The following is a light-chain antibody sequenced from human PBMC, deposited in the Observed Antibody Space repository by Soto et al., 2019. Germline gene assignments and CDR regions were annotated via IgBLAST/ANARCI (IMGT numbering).Light chain of an antibody. CDR3: AAWDDSLNGPV. J-gene: IGLJ1*01. V-gene: IGLV1-44*01. CDR2: NNN. Sequence: QSVLTQPPSASGAPGQRVTISCSGSSSNIGSNTVNWYQQLPGTAPKLLIYNNNQRPSGVPDRISGSKSGTSTSLAISGPQSEDEADYYCAAWDDSLNGPVFGTGTKVTVL. CDR1: SSNIGSNT.